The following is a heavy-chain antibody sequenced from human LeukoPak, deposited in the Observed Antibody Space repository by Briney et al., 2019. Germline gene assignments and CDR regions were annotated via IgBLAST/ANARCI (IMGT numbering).Heavy chain of an antibody. CDR3: ARSSSWSPYYFDY. CDR1: GGSISSYY. V-gene: IGHV4-59*01. CDR2: IYYSGST. J-gene: IGHJ4*02. D-gene: IGHD6-6*01. Sequence: PSETLSLTCTVSGGSISSYYWSWIRQPPGKGLEWIGYIYYSGSTNYNPSLKSRATISVDTSKNQFSLKLSSVTAADTAVYYCARSSSWSPYYFDYWGQGTLVTVSS.